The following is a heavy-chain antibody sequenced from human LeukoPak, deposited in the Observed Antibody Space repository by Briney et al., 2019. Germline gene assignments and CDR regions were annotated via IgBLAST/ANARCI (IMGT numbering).Heavy chain of an antibody. D-gene: IGHD3-22*01. V-gene: IGHV1-69*04. J-gene: IGHJ4*02. Sequence: SVKVPCKASGGTFSSYAISWVRQAPGQGLEWMGRIIPILGIANYAQKFQGRVTITADKSTSTAYMELSSLRSEDTAVYYCARGLYYYDSSGYYATSRFDYWGQGTLVTVSS. CDR2: IIPILGIA. CDR3: ARGLYYYDSSGYYATSRFDY. CDR1: GGTFSSYA.